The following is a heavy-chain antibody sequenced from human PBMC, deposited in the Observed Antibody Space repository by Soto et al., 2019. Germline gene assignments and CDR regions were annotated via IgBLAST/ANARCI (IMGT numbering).Heavy chain of an antibody. J-gene: IGHJ4*02. CDR2: INPNSGNI. Sequence: GASVTVSYQASGNTFPSYDINWVRQATGHGLEWMGWINPNSGNIGYAQKFQGRVTMTRDTAIRTAYMEVSRLRSDDTAVYYCARGRASGSYYLLDYWGQGILVTVSS. CDR3: ARGRASGSYYLLDY. D-gene: IGHD3-10*01. V-gene: IGHV1-8*01. CDR1: GNTFPSYD.